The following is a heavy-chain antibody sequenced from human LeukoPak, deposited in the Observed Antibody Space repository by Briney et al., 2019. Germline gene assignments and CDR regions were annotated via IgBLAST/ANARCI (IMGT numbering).Heavy chain of an antibody. J-gene: IGHJ4*02. CDR1: GFTVSSNY. Sequence: GGSLSLSCAASGFTVSSNYMSSVRQAPGKGLEWGSVIYSGGSTYYADSVKGRFTISRDNSKNTLYLQMNTLRAVGTAVYYCGRGFRTVYYKYYFVYWGQGTLVTVSS. D-gene: IGHD3/OR15-3a*01. CDR2: IYSGGST. V-gene: IGHV3-66*01. CDR3: GRGFRTVYYKYYFVY.